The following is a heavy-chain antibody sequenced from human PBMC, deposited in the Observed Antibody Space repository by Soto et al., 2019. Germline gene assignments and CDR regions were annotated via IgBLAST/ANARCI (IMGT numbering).Heavy chain of an antibody. CDR1: GFTFSSYA. CDR2: ISYDGGNK. D-gene: IGHD4-17*01. J-gene: IGHJ4*02. Sequence: SLSLSCAASGFTFSSYAMHWVRQAPGKGLEWVAVISYDGGNKYYADSVKGRFTISRDNSKNTLYLQMNSLRAEDTAVYYCARATKDYGLSYDYWGQGTLVTVSS. CDR3: ARATKDYGLSYDY. V-gene: IGHV3-30-3*01.